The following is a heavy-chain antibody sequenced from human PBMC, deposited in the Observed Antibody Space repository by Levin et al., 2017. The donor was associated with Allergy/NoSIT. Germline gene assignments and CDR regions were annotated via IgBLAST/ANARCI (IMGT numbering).Heavy chain of an antibody. V-gene: IGHV4-39*01. D-gene: IGHD3-10*01. CDR2: IYYSGST. CDR1: GGSISSSSYY. Sequence: PSETLSLTCTVSGGSISSSSYYWGWIRQPPGTGLEWIGSIYYSGSTYYDPSLKSRVTISVDTSKNQFSLKLSSVPAADTAVYYCARQPRITMIRGARWYYFDYWGQGTLVTVSS. J-gene: IGHJ4*02. CDR3: ARQPRITMIRGARWYYFDY.